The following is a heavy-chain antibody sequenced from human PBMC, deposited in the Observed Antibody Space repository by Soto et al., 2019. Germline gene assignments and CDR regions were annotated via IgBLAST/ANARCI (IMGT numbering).Heavy chain of an antibody. CDR1: GGYFSGYY. V-gene: IGHV4-34*01. J-gene: IGHJ4*02. Sequence: SETLSLTCAVYGGYFSGYYWSWIRQPPGKGLEWIGEINHSGSTNYNPSLKSRVTISVDTSKNQFSLKLSSVTAADTAVYYCAREGILWFGELLWAFDYWGQGTLVTVSS. CDR3: AREGILWFGELLWAFDY. CDR2: INHSGST. D-gene: IGHD3-10*01.